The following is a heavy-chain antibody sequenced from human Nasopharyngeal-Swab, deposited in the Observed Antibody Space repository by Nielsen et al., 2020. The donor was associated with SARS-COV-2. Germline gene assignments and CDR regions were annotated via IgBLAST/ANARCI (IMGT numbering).Heavy chain of an antibody. CDR3: ARGGFRSTIVVPAALSGY. CDR2: ISYDGSNT. Sequence: GESLKISCEASGFTFSSYAMHWVRQAPGKGLEWVAVISYDGSNTYYADSVKGRFTISRDNSKNTLYVQMNSLRAEDTAVYYCARGGFRSTIVVPAALSGYWGQGTLVTVSS. J-gene: IGHJ4*02. D-gene: IGHD2-2*01. CDR1: GFTFSSYA. V-gene: IGHV3-30-3*01.